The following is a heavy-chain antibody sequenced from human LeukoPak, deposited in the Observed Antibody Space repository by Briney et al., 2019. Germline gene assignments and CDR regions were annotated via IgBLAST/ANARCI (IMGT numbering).Heavy chain of an antibody. CDR2: INHSGST. D-gene: IGHD6-6*01. CDR3: ARGVSGLLTIAARPRHYYYYGMDV. Sequence: SETLSLTCAVYGGSFSGYYWSWIRQPPGKGLEWIGEINHSGSTSYSPSLKSRVTISVDTSKNQFSLKLSSVTAADTAVYYCARGVSGLLTIAARPRHYYYYGMDVWGQGTTVTVSS. CDR1: GGSFSGYY. V-gene: IGHV4-34*01. J-gene: IGHJ6*02.